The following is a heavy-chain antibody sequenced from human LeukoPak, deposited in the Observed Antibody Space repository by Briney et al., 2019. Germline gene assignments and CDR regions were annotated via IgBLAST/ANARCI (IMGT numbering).Heavy chain of an antibody. CDR2: IIPIFGTA. CDR3: ARNYYDSSGYFDY. J-gene: IGHJ4*02. V-gene: IGHV1-69*05. Sequence: ASVKVSCKASRGTFSSYAISWVRQAPGQGLEWMGRIIPIFGTANYAQKFQGRVTITTDESTSTAYMELSSLRSEDTAVYYCARNYYDSSGYFDYWGQGTLVTVSS. D-gene: IGHD3-22*01. CDR1: RGTFSSYA.